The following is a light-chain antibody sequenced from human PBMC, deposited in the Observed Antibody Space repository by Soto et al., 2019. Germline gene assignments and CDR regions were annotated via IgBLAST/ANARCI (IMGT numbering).Light chain of an antibody. CDR2: EVT. V-gene: IGLV2-14*01. CDR3: RSYSSRSTLHV. J-gene: IGLJ1*01. CDR1: SSDIGGYNY. Sequence: QSALTQPASVSGSPGQSITVSCTGTSSDIGGYNYVSWYQQHPGKAPQLMVYEVTNRPSGVSFRFSGSKSGNTASLTISGRHDDDEGDYYCRSYSSRSTLHVFGTGTQLTVL.